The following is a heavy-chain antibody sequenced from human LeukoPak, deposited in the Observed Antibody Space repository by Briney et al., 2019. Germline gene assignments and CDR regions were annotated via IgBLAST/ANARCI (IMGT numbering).Heavy chain of an antibody. CDR2: IRYDGSNK. V-gene: IGHV3-30*02. D-gene: IGHD3-22*01. Sequence: GGSLRLSCAASGFTFSSYGMHWVRQAPGKGLEWVAFIRYDGSNKYYADSVKGRFTISRDNSKNTVYLQMHSLRAEDTAVYYCARGVTDSRGYYYPFDKWGQGTLVTVSS. CDR3: ARGVTDSRGYYYPFDK. J-gene: IGHJ4*02. CDR1: GFTFSSYG.